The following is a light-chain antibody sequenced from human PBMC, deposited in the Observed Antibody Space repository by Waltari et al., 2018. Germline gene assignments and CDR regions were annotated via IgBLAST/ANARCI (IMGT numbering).Light chain of an antibody. CDR3: ASWDDSLGGRWE. CDR1: NSNIGINL. V-gene: IGLV1-44*01. J-gene: IGLJ3*02. Sequence: QSVLTQPPSASGTPGQRDTISCSGSNSNIGINLVNWYQKVPGTTPKLLIYRDDQRPSGVPDRFSGSKSGTSASLAISGLRSEDEANYYCASWDDSLGGRWEFGGGTTLTVL. CDR2: RDD.